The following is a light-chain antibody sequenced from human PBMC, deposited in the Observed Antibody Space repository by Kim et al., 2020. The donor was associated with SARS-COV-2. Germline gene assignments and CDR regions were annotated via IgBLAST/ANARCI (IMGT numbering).Light chain of an antibody. J-gene: IGLJ3*02. CDR3: NSRDSSGNHLGV. V-gene: IGLV3-19*01. CDR2: GKN. CDR1: SLRIYY. Sequence: LGQTVRITCQGDSLRIYYASWYQQKPGQAPVLVIYGKNNRPSGIPDRFSGSSSGNTASLTITGAQAEDEADYYCNSRDSSGNHLGVFGGGTQLTVL.